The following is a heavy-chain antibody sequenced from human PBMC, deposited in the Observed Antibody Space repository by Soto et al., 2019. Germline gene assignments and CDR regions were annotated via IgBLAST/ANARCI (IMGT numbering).Heavy chain of an antibody. CDR3: ARVNYDSSGYPFYYFDY. D-gene: IGHD3-22*01. CDR1: GGSISSGGYY. J-gene: IGHJ4*02. V-gene: IGHV4-31*03. Sequence: SETLSLTCTVSGGSISSGGYYWSWIRQHPGKGLEWIGYIYHSGTTYYNPSLKSRVTISVDTSKNQFSLKLTSVTAADTAVYYCARVNYDSSGYPFYYFDYWGQGTLVTVSS. CDR2: IYHSGTT.